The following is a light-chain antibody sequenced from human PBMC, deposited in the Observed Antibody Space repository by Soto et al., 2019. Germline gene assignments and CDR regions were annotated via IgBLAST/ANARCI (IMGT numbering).Light chain of an antibody. CDR1: QSVLYNSNNKNH. V-gene: IGKV4-1*01. CDR3: QQFYSLPLT. CDR2: WAS. J-gene: IGKJ3*01. Sequence: DIGMTQSPDSLAVSLGERATINCKSSQSVLYNSNNKNHLAWYQQKPGQPPKLLIYWASTRESGVPDRFSGSGSGTDFTLTISSLQAEDVAVYYCQQFYSLPLTFGPGTKVDI.